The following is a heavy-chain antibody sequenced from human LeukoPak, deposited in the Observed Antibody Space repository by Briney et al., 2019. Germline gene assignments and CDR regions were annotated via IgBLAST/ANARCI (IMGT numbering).Heavy chain of an antibody. J-gene: IGHJ6*02. CDR1: GGTFSSYA. D-gene: IGHD3-16*01. V-gene: IGHV1-69*04. CDR2: IIPILGIA. Sequence: ASVKVSCKASGGTFSSYAISWVRQAPGQGLEWMGRIIPILGIANYAQKFQGRVTITADKSTSTAYMELSSLRSEDTAVYYCARPGRLHYGMDVWGQGTMVTVSS. CDR3: ARPGRLHYGMDV.